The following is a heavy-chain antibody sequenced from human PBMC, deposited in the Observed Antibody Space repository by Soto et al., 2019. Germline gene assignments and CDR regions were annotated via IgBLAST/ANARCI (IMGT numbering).Heavy chain of an antibody. J-gene: IGHJ4*02. V-gene: IGHV3-23*01. Sequence: GGSLRLSCAASGFTFSSYAMSWVRQAPGKGLEWVSAISGSGGSTYYADSVKGRFTISRDNSKNTLYLQMNSLRAEDTAVYYCAKDLSPYYYDSSGYSPGFDYWGQGTLVTV. CDR2: ISGSGGST. CDR3: AKDLSPYYYDSSGYSPGFDY. D-gene: IGHD3-22*01. CDR1: GFTFSSYA.